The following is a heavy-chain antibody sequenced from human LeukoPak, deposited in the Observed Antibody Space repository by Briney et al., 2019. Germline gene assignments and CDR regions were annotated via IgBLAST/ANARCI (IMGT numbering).Heavy chain of an antibody. CDR1: GGTFSSYA. CDR2: IIPIFGTA. CDR3: ARGKYNWNYYYYYMDV. J-gene: IGHJ6*03. D-gene: IGHD1-20*01. V-gene: IGHV1-69*06. Sequence: ASVKVSCKTSGGTFSSYAISWVRQAPGHGLEWMGGIIPIFGTANYAQKFQGGVTITADKSTSTAYMELSSLRSEDTAVYYCARGKYNWNYYYYYMDVWGKGTTVTVSS.